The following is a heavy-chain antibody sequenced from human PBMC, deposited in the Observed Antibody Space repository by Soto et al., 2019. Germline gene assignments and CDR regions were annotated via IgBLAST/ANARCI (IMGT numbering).Heavy chain of an antibody. D-gene: IGHD2-15*01. J-gene: IGHJ4*02. CDR1: GFTLSGYA. Sequence: GGSLRLSCAASGFTLSGYAMDWVRQAPGKGLEYVSGISSNGVGTYYANSVQGRFTISRDNSKNTVYLQMNSLRAEDMAVYYFAKEEAATPYFDYWGQGTLVTVSS. CDR2: ISSNGVGT. V-gene: IGHV3-64*01. CDR3: AKEEAATPYFDY.